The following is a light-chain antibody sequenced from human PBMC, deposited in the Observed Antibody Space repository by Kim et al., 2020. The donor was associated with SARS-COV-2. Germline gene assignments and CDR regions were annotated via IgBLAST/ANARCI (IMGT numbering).Light chain of an antibody. Sequence: EKVMTQSPATLSVSPGERATLSCRASQTVERLLAWYHQKPGQAPRLLIYGAFTRATGVPARFSGSGSGTEFTLTISSLQSEDSAVYYCQQYGNWPLAFGGGTKVDIK. V-gene: IGKV3-15*01. J-gene: IGKJ4*02. CDR1: QTVERL. CDR2: GAF. CDR3: QQYGNWPLA.